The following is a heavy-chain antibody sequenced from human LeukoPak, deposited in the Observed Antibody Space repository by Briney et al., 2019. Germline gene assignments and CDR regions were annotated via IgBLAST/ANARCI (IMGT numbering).Heavy chain of an antibody. CDR1: GYTFTTYA. CDR3: AREGSDYGYYYGMDV. V-gene: IGHV7-4-1*02. D-gene: IGHD4-17*01. J-gene: IGHJ6*02. Sequence: ASVKVSCKASGYTFTTYAINWVRQAPGQGLEWMGWINTNTGNPTYAQGFTGRFVFSLDTSVSTAYLQISSLKAEDTAVYYCAREGSDYGYYYGMDVWGQGTTVTVSS. CDR2: INTNTGNP.